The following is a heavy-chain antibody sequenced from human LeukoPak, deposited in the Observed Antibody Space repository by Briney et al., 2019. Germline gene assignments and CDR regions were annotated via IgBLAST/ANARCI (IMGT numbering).Heavy chain of an antibody. CDR3: ARYCGGDCYTPHDAFDI. V-gene: IGHV3-7*05. CDR1: GFTFGSHW. J-gene: IGHJ3*02. D-gene: IGHD2-21*02. Sequence: GGSLRLSCAASGFTFGSHWMSWVRQAPGKGLDWVANIKQDGGEKYYVDSVKGRFTISRDNAENSLYLQMNGLRAEDTAMYYCARYCGGDCYTPHDAFDIWGQGTLVTVSS. CDR2: IKQDGGEK.